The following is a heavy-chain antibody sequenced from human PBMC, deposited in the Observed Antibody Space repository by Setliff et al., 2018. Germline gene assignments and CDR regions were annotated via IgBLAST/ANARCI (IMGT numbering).Heavy chain of an antibody. V-gene: IGHV4-39*02. J-gene: IGHJ4*02. CDR1: GGSINSGVYY. CDR2: IYHGGDT. D-gene: IGHD4-17*01. Sequence: SETLSLTCTVSGGSINSGVYYWGWIRQPPGKGLEWIGRIYHGGDTYYNPSLKSRVTISVDTSKNHFSLKLSSVTAADTAVYYCAGSTVTQVDYWGQGTLVTVSS. CDR3: AGSTVTQVDY.